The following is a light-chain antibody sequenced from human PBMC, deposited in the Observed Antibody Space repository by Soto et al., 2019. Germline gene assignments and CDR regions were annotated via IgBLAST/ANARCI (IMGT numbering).Light chain of an antibody. CDR1: QSISSW. CDR3: QQYNSYSVYT. J-gene: IGKJ2*01. CDR2: DAS. V-gene: IGKV1-5*01. Sequence: DIQMTQSPSTLSASVGARVTITCRASQSISSWLAWYQQKPGKAPKLLIYDASSLESGVPSRFSGSGSGTEFAIPISSMQPDDFATYYHQQYNSYSVYTFGQGTKLEIK.